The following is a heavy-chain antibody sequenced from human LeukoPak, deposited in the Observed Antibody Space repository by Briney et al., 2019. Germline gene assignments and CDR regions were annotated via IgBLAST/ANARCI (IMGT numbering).Heavy chain of an antibody. CDR1: GYSFTNYY. CDR3: ARDQGLTGYFDY. D-gene: IGHD3-9*01. V-gene: IGHV1-46*01. Sequence: ASVKVSCKTSGYSFTNYYMHWVRQAPGQGLEWMGIINPSGGSTNYAQKFQGRVTMTRDTSTTTVYMELTSLRSEDTAVYCCARDQGLTGYFDYWGQGTLVTVSS. CDR2: INPSGGST. J-gene: IGHJ4*02.